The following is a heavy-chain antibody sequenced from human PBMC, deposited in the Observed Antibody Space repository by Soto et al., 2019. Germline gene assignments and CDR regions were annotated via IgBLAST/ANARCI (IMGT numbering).Heavy chain of an antibody. CDR3: ARPSGLLGQFSALVDY. CDR1: GGSFSNSA. J-gene: IGHJ4*02. D-gene: IGHD6-6*01. CDR2: IIPIFTTT. V-gene: IGHV1-69*18. Sequence: QVQLVQSGSEVRRPGSSVKVSCKASGGSFSNSAIAWVRQAPGQGLEWLGMIIPIFTTTNYAQKFKDRLTITADVSTSTAYMEFSGLKSEDTAVYFCARPSGLLGQFSALVDYWGQGTLVTVSS.